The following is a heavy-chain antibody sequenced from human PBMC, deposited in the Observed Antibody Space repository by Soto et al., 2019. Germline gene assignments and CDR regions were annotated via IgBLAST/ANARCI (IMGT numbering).Heavy chain of an antibody. CDR1: GFTFCSYA. V-gene: IGHV3-23*01. D-gene: IGHD3-16*02. J-gene: IGHJ4*02. Sequence: PGGSLRLSCATSGFTFCSYALVWVRQAAEKGLEWVASISNNGDTAYYADSVKGRFTISRGNSENTLYLQMNGLRADDTALYFCAKSRVFIGAIVTLLDSWGQGTQVTVSS. CDR2: ISNNGDTA. CDR3: AKSRVFIGAIVTLLDS.